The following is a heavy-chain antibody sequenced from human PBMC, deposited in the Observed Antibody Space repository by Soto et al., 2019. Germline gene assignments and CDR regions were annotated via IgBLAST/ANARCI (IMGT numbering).Heavy chain of an antibody. CDR3: ARNDNHYFYSITV. V-gene: IGHV4-61*01. CDR1: GGSVSIGTYF. J-gene: IGHJ6*02. D-gene: IGHD3-22*01. CDR2: IYYNGST. Sequence: SETLSLTCSVSGGSVSIGTYFWHWIRQPPGERLEWIGCIYYNGSTYYNPSLNSRVTISADTSKNQFSLRLSSVTAADTAVYYCARNDNHYFYSITVWGRRATVTVSS.